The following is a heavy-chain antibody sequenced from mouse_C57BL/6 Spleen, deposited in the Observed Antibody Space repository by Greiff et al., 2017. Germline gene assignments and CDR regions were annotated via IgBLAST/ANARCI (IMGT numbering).Heavy chain of an antibody. CDR2: ISSGGSYT. CDR1: GFTFSSYC. CDR3: VYAGDYGDYAMDY. V-gene: IGHV5-6*01. J-gene: IGHJ4*01. D-gene: IGHD2-4*01. Sequence: EVQLVESGGDLVKPGGSLKLSCAASGFTFSSYCMSWVRQTPDKRLEWVATISSGGSYTYYPASVKGRFPISSDNAKNTLYLQMSSLKSEDTAMYYCVYAGDYGDYAMDYWGQGTSVTVSS.